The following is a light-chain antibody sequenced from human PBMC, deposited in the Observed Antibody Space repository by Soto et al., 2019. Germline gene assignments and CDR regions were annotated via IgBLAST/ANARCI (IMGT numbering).Light chain of an antibody. V-gene: IGKV1-5*03. Sequence: DIQMTQSPFTLSASVGDRVTITCRASQSIRSWLAWYQQKPGKAPKLLIYKASTLKSGVPSRFSGSGSGTEFTLTISSLQPDDFATYYCQQYNSYSEAFGQGTKVDIK. CDR1: QSIRSW. J-gene: IGKJ1*01. CDR3: QQYNSYSEA. CDR2: KAS.